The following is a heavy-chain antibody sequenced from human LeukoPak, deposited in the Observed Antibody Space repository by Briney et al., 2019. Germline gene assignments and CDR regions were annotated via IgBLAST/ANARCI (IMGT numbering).Heavy chain of an antibody. CDR3: AKDLGYSYGYFDY. D-gene: IGHD5-18*01. CDR1: GFTFSSYA. Sequence: PGGSLRLSCAASGFTFSSYAMSWVRQAPGKGLEWVSAISGSGGSTYYADSVKGRFTISRGNSKNTLYLQMNSLRAEDTAVYYCAKDLGYSYGYFDYWGQGTLVTVSS. V-gene: IGHV3-23*01. J-gene: IGHJ4*02. CDR2: ISGSGGST.